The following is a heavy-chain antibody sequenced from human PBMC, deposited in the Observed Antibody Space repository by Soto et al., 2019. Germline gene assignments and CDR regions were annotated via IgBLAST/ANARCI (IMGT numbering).Heavy chain of an antibody. Sequence: QVQLVESGGGVVQPGRSLRLSCAASGLTLSRFAMHWVRQAPGKGLEWVAVIGYDGSNKDYADSVKGRFTISRDNSKNTLYLQMNSLRPEDTAVYYCARDPGNYYGSWTYGMDVWGQGTTVTVSS. J-gene: IGHJ6*02. CDR1: GLTLSRFA. CDR2: IGYDGSNK. CDR3: ARDPGNYYGSWTYGMDV. D-gene: IGHD3-10*01. V-gene: IGHV3-30-3*01.